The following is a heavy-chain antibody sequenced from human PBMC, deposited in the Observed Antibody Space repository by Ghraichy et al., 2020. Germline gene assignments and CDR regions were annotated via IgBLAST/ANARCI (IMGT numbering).Heavy chain of an antibody. CDR1: GFTFSSYG. J-gene: IGHJ4*02. D-gene: IGHD3-22*01. Sequence: GSLRLSCAASGFTFSSYGMHWVRQAPGKGLEWVAVISYDGSNKYYADSVKGRFTISRDNSKNTLYLQMNSLRAEDTAVYYCAKDNFYDSSGYADYWGQGTLVTVSS. V-gene: IGHV3-30*18. CDR2: ISYDGSNK. CDR3: AKDNFYDSSGYADY.